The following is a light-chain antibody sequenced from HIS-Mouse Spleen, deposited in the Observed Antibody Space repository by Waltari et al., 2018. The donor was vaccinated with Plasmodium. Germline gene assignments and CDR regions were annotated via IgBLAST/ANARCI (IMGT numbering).Light chain of an antibody. J-gene: IGLJ2*01. V-gene: IGLV2-8*01. Sequence: QSALTQPPSASGSPGQSVTISCTGTSSDAGGSNYVSWYQQHPGKAPKLMIYEVSTRPSGVPDRFSGSKSGNTASLTVSGLQAEDEADYYCSSYAGSNNLVFGGGTKLTVL. CDR3: SSYAGSNNLV. CDR1: SSDAGGSNY. CDR2: EVS.